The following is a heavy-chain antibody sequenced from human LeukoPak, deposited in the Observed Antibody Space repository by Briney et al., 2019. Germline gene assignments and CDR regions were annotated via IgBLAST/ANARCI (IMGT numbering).Heavy chain of an antibody. Sequence: PGGSLRLSCAASGFAFSSIAMTWVRQSPGKGLEWVSSVSDSGVNTYYAGSVRGRFTVSRDNFKNILYLQMNSLTVEDTAFYYCSKGRGSTLTNIDFWGQGALVTVSS. CDR1: GFAFSSIA. V-gene: IGHV3-23*01. CDR2: VSDSGVNT. J-gene: IGHJ4*02. D-gene: IGHD4-11*01. CDR3: SKGRGSTLTNIDF.